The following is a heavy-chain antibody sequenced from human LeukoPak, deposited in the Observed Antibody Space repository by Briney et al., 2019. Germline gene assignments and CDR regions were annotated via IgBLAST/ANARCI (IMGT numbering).Heavy chain of an antibody. CDR2: IDTDGSGR. D-gene: IGHD3-22*01. Sequence: GGSLRLSCAASGFTFSSYRMHWVRQAPGKGLVWVSRIDTDGSGRSYADSVKGRFTISRDNAKSTLYLQMNSLRGEDTAVYYCARELSPVVKYYFEYWGQGTLVTVSP. J-gene: IGHJ4*02. CDR1: GFTFSSYR. V-gene: IGHV3-74*01. CDR3: ARELSPVVKYYFEY.